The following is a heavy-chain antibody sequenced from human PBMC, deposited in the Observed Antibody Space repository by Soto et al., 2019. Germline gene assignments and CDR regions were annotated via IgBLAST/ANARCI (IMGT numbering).Heavy chain of an antibody. J-gene: IGHJ4*02. V-gene: IGHV3-23*01. Sequence: GGSLRLSCAASGFTFSSYAMSWVRQAPGKGLEWVSTISGSGGSTYYADSVKGRFTISRDNSKNTLYLQMNSLRAEDTAVYYCAKDPGGLPRGYYFDYWGQGTLVTVSS. CDR3: AKDPGGLPRGYYFDY. CDR1: GFTFSSYA. CDR2: ISGSGGST. D-gene: IGHD1-26*01.